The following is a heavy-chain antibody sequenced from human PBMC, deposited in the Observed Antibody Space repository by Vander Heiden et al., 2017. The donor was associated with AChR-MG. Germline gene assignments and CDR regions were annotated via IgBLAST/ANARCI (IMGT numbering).Heavy chain of an antibody. CDR1: GFPFRNYS. Sequence: EVQLAESGGGLVKPGGSLRLSCAGSGFPFRNYSMNWVRQAPGKGLEWVSSIGSTSTYIYHADSVKGRFTISRDNAKNSLYLQMSSLRAEDTAVYYCARDGSENCYGNNCYSDAFDLWGQGTMVTVSS. J-gene: IGHJ3*01. CDR2: IGSTSTYI. D-gene: IGHD2-15*01. V-gene: IGHV3-21*06. CDR3: ARDGSENCYGNNCYSDAFDL.